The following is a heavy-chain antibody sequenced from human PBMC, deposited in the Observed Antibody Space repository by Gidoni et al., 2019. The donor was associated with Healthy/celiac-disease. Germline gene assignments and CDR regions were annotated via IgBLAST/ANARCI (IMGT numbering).Heavy chain of an antibody. CDR2: IDWDDDK. V-gene: IGHV2-70*15. D-gene: IGHD5-18*01. J-gene: IGHJ6*03. CDR3: ARMSYTVDTAMDTYYYCYMDV. CDR1: GFSLSTSGMC. Sequence: QVTSRESGPALVKPTLTLTLTCTFSGFSLSTSGMCVSWIRQPPGKALEWLARIDWDDDKYYSTSLKTRLTMSRDTSKAQVVLTMTNMDPVDTAAYYCARMSYTVDTAMDTYYYCYMDVWGKGTTVTVSS.